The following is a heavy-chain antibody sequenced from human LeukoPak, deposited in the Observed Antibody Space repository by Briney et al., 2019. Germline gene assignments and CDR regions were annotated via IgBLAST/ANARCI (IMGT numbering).Heavy chain of an antibody. V-gene: IGHV1-2*02. D-gene: IGHD1-26*01. J-gene: IGHJ5*02. CDR1: GYTFTGYY. Sequence: ASVKVSCKASGYTFTGYYMHWVRQAPGQGLEWMGWINPNSGGTNYAQKFQGRVTMTRDTSISTAYMELSRLRSDDTAVYYCARDLGREKMSDWFAPWGQGTLVTVSS. CDR2: INPNSGGT. CDR3: ARDLGREKMSDWFAP.